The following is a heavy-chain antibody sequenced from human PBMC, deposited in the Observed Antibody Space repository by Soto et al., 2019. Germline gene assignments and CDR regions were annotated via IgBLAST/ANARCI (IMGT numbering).Heavy chain of an antibody. V-gene: IGHV3-7*01. CDR2: IKPDGSDK. Sequence: PGGSLRLSCAASGFTFSTYWMSWVRQTPGKGLAWVANIKPDGSDKYHVDSVKGRFTISRDNAKNSLDLQMNSLRADDTAVYYCARLPVGHSRYYFDFWGQGTLVTVSS. CDR3: ARLPVGHSRYYFDF. CDR1: GFTFSTYW. D-gene: IGHD6-13*01. J-gene: IGHJ4*02.